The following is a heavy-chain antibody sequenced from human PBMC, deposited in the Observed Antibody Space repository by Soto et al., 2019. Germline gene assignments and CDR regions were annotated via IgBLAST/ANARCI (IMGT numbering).Heavy chain of an antibody. CDR2: ISGSGDRT. Sequence: GGSLRLSCAASGITISNYPMSWVRQAPGKGLDWVSGISGSGDRTYYADSAKGRFTISKDISKNSLSLQLDSLGVEDTAGYFCVKDDGGYPSTAPHWGQGTLVTVSS. D-gene: IGHD3-22*01. V-gene: IGHV3-23*01. CDR1: GITISNYP. CDR3: VKDDGGYPSTAPH. J-gene: IGHJ4*02.